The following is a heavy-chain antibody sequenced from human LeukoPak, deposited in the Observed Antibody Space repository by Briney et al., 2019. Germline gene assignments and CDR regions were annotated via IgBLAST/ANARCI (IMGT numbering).Heavy chain of an antibody. CDR3: SRLPDP. CDR2: IYYSGST. V-gene: IGHV4-59*12. Sequence: SETLSLTCTVSGGSISSYYWSWIRQPPGKGLEWIGYIYYSGSTNYNPSLKSRVTISVDTSKNQFSLKLSSVTAADTAVYYCSRLPDPWGQGTLVTVSS. J-gene: IGHJ5*02. CDR1: GGSISSYY.